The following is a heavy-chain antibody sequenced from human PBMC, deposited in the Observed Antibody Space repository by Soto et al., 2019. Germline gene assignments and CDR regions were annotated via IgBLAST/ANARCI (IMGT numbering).Heavy chain of an antibody. D-gene: IGHD6-6*01. Sequence: SETLSLTCTVSGGSISSGGYYWSWIRQHPGKGLEWIGYIYYSGSTYYNPSLKSRVTISVDTSKNQFSLKLSSVTAADTAVYYCARGGGSSPSYSYYYYYMDVWGKGTTVTVSS. CDR3: ARGGGSSPSYSYYYYYMDV. V-gene: IGHV4-31*03. CDR2: IYYSGST. J-gene: IGHJ6*03. CDR1: GGSISSGGYY.